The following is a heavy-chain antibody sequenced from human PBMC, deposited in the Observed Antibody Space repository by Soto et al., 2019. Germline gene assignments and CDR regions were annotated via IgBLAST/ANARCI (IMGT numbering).Heavy chain of an antibody. CDR3: NRLSGSWTPDY. V-gene: IGHV5-51*01. CDR2: IFPGDSDT. Sequence: PGESLKISCKGSGYSFINYWIGWVRQMPGKGLEWMGIIFPGDSDTRYSPSFQGQVTISLDKSINTAYLQWSSLQASDIAMYYCNRLSGSWTPDYWGPGTLVTVYS. D-gene: IGHD3-3*01. CDR1: GYSFINYW. J-gene: IGHJ4*02.